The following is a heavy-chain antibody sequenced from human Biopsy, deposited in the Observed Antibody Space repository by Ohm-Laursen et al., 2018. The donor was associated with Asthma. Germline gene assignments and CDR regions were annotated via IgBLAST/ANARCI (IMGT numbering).Heavy chain of an antibody. CDR1: VFTFSRFG. CDR2: ISYDGYNK. Sequence: SLRLSCAASVFTFSRFGMHWVRRAPGKGLEWVALISYDGYNKYYIDSVKGRFTISRDNSENTMYLQMNSLREEDTAVYYCVRDGTDDAFDIWGQGTVVSVSS. V-gene: IGHV3-30*03. CDR3: VRDGTDDAFDI. D-gene: IGHD1-1*01. J-gene: IGHJ3*02.